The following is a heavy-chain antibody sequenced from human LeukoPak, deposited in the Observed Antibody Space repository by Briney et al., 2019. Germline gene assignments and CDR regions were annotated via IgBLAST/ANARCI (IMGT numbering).Heavy chain of an antibody. CDR1: GFTFSSFD. Sequence: GGSLRLSCAASGFTFSSFDMHWVRQPTGQGLEWVSTIGTASDTYYPGSVEGRFTLSRDNAKNSLYLQMNSLTAGDPAVYYCEGGPPREKYSNRDVWGKGTTVTVPS. V-gene: IGHV3-13*01. CDR3: EGGPPREKYSNRDV. CDR2: IGTASDT. J-gene: IGHJ6*03.